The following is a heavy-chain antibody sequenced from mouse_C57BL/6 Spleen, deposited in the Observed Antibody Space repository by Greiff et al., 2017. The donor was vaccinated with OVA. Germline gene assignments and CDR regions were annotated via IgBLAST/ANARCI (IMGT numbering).Heavy chain of an antibody. CDR3: ARGGGYYDHFDY. Sequence: EVQLQQSGPELVKPGASVKISCKASGYTFTDYYMNWVKQSHGKSLEWIGDINPNNGGTSYNQKFKGKATLTVDKSSSTAYMELRSLTSEDSAVYYCARGGGYYDHFDYWGQGTTLTVSS. CDR2: INPNNGGT. J-gene: IGHJ2*01. V-gene: IGHV1-26*01. D-gene: IGHD2-4*01. CDR1: GYTFTDYY.